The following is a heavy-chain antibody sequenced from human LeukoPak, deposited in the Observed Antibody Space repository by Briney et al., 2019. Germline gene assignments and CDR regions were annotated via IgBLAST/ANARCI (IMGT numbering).Heavy chain of an antibody. CDR3: ARRLVTAGITDFFDS. Sequence: GRSLRLSCTASGFTFSDYSMSWVRHAPGAGLEWVSAISPAGDSTTDADSVKGRFTISRDNSKSTLYLQMNGLTAEDTALYYCARRLVTAGITDFFDSWGQGTLVSVSS. D-gene: IGHD2-2*01. V-gene: IGHV3-23*01. CDR2: ISPAGDST. CDR1: GFTFSDYS. J-gene: IGHJ4*02.